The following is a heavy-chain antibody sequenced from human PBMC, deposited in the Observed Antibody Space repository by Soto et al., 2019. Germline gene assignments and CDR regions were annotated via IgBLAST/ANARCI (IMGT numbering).Heavy chain of an antibody. D-gene: IGHD3-22*01. CDR3: ARHDDSSGH. J-gene: IGHJ4*02. CDR2: IIPIFGTA. V-gene: IGHV1-69*13. Sequence: GASGQVSCKGSGRTLRSYAISWVRQAPGQGLEWMGGIIPIFGTANYAQKFQGRVTITADESTSTAYMELSSLRSEDTAVYYCARHDDSSGHWGQVTLVIVSS. CDR1: GRTLRSYA.